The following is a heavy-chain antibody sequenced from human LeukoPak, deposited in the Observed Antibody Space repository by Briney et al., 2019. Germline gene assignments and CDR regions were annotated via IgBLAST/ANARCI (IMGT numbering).Heavy chain of an antibody. D-gene: IGHD3-10*01. CDR3: AKGGGSWYFDY. V-gene: IGHV3-23*01. CDR1: GLTFSGND. Sequence: GGSLRLSCAASGLTFSGNDMTWVRQGPGKGLEWVSSISGSGDRTYYADSVKGRFTISRDKSKDTLYLQMNSLGAEDTAVYYCAKGGGSWYFDYWGQGNLVAVSS. CDR2: ISGSGDRT. J-gene: IGHJ4*02.